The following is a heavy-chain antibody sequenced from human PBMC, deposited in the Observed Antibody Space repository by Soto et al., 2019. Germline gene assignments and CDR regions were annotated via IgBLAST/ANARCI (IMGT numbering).Heavy chain of an antibody. D-gene: IGHD6-13*01. CDR3: ARDRSWYGPYYYGMDV. CDR1: GFTVSSNY. V-gene: IGHV3-53*01. J-gene: IGHJ6*02. Sequence: GGSLRLSCAASGFTVSSNYMSWFRQAPGKGLEWVSVIYSGGSTYYADSVKGRFTISRDNSKNTLYLQMNSLRAEDTAVYYCARDRSWYGPYYYGMDVWGQGTTVTVSS. CDR2: IYSGGST.